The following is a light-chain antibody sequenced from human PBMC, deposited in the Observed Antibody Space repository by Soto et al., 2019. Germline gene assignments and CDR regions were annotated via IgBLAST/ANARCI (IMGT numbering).Light chain of an antibody. CDR2: AAS. J-gene: IGKJ1*01. CDR3: QQTYSTPWT. V-gene: IGKV1-39*01. CDR1: QTIIRY. Sequence: GDRVSITCRASQTIIRYLSWYQQKPGKAPKLLISAASSLQSGVSSRFNGSRSGTDFTLTISSLQSDDFATYHCQQTYSTPWTFGLGTKVDIK.